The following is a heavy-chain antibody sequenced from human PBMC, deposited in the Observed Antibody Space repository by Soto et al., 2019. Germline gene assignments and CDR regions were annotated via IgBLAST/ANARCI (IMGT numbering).Heavy chain of an antibody. V-gene: IGHV3-23*01. J-gene: IGHJ4*02. Sequence: GGSLRLSCVASGLTVSHNYMSWVRQAPGKGLEWVSAISRSGGSPYYADSVRGRFTVSRDNSKHTLYLQMDSLRAEDTAVYYCARRLDYDILTGTIDYWGQGTLVTVSS. CDR1: GLTVSHNY. CDR3: ARRLDYDILTGTIDY. D-gene: IGHD3-9*01. CDR2: ISRSGGSP.